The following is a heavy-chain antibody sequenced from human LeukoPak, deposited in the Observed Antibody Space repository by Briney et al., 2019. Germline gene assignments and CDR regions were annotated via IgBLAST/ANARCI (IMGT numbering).Heavy chain of an antibody. CDR3: ARAELGYCSSTSCYAFDY. CDR2: IIPIFGTA. V-gene: IGHV1-69*06. J-gene: IGHJ4*02. CDR1: GGTFSSYA. Sequence: GASVKVSCKASGGTFSSYAISWVRQAPGQGLERMGGIIPIFGTANYAQKFQGRVTITADKSTGTAYMELSSLRSEDTAVYYCARAELGYCSSTSCYAFDYWGQGTLVTVSS. D-gene: IGHD2-2*01.